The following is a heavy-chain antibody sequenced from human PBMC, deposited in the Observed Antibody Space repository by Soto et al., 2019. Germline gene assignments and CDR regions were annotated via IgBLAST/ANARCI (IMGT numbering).Heavy chain of an antibody. V-gene: IGHV4-30-2*01. CDR1: GGSISSGGYS. D-gene: IGHD2-2*01. CDR3: AKAGGLQADADAY. CDR2: IYHSGST. Sequence: SETLSLTCAVSGGSISSGGYSWSWIRQPPGKGLEGIGYIYHSGSTYYNPSLKSRVTISVDRSKNQFSLKLSSVTAADTAVYYCAKAGGLQADADAYSGQRTLVPFSA. J-gene: IGHJ1*01.